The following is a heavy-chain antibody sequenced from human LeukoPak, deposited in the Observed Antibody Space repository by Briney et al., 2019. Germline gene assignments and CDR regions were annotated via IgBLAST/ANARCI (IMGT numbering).Heavy chain of an antibody. CDR2: MNPNSGNT. Sequence: ASVKVSCKASGYTFTSYDINWVRQATGQGLEWMGWMNPNSGNTGYAQKFQGRVTMTRNTSISTAYMELSSLRFEDTAVYYCARVARIEYSSRDAFDIWGQGTMVHVSS. V-gene: IGHV1-8*01. D-gene: IGHD6-6*01. CDR1: GYTFTSYD. J-gene: IGHJ3*02. CDR3: ARVARIEYSSRDAFDI.